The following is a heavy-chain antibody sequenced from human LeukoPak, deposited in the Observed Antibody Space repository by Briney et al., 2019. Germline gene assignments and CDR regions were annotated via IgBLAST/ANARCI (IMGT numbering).Heavy chain of an antibody. CDR2: IIPIFGTA. V-gene: IGHV1-69*13. Sequence: SVKVSCKASGGTFSSYAISWVRQAPGQGLEWMGGIIPIFGTANYAQKFQGRVTITADESTSTAYMELSSLRSEDTAVYCCARDKVVTATEPGFDPWGQGTLVTVSS. D-gene: IGHD2-21*02. J-gene: IGHJ5*02. CDR1: GGTFSSYA. CDR3: ARDKVVTATEPGFDP.